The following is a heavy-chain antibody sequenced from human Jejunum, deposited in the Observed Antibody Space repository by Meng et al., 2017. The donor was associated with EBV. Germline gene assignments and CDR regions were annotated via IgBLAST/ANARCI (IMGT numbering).Heavy chain of an antibody. J-gene: IGHJ4*02. V-gene: IGHV3-33*01. CDR2: IWFDGSIK. Sequence: VQLVEAGGGVVQPGRSLRLSCAASGFTFSRYAMDWVRQAPGKGLEWVAVIWFDGSIKYYADSVKGRFTISRDNSKNMVYLQMNSLTAEDTAVYYCARDPYDDKRADFDYWGQGTLVTVSS. CDR3: ARDPYDDKRADFDY. CDR1: GFTFSRYA. D-gene: IGHD1-1*01.